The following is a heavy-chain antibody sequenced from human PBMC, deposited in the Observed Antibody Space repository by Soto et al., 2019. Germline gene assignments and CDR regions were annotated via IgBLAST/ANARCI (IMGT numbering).Heavy chain of an antibody. CDR1: GGSISSSHW. Sequence: QVQLQESGPGLVKPSRTLSLTCAVSGGSISSSHWWTWVRQSPGKGLEYIGEISHSGTSNSNPSLKRRVTLSVDKSKNHFSLTLTSVTAADTAVYYCARVVLTITRGAFDAWGQGTLVIVSS. V-gene: IGHV4-4*02. CDR3: ARVVLTITRGAFDA. D-gene: IGHD3-9*01. J-gene: IGHJ3*01. CDR2: ISHSGTS.